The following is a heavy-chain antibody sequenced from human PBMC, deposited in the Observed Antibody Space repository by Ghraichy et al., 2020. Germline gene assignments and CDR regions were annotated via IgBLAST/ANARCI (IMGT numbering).Heavy chain of an antibody. Sequence: SVKVSCKASGGTFSSYAISWVRQAPGQGLEWMGGIIPIFGTANYAQKFQGRVTITADESTSTAYMELSSLRSEDTAVYYCARPSTIFGPTRRAYYYGMDVWGQGTTVTVSS. CDR1: GGTFSSYA. CDR2: IIPIFGTA. CDR3: ARPSTIFGPTRRAYYYGMDV. V-gene: IGHV1-69*13. J-gene: IGHJ6*02. D-gene: IGHD3-3*01.